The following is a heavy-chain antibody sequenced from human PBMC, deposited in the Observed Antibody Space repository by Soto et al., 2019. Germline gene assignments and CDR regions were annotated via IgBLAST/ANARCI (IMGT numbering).Heavy chain of an antibody. CDR1: GGSVSSGSYY. Sequence: QVQLQESGPGLVKPSETLSLTCTVSGGSVSSGSYYWSWIRQPPGKGLEWIGYIYYSGSTNYNPSLKSRVTISVDTSKNQFSLKLSSVTAADTAVYYCARLYYDFWSGYYADYWGQGTLVTVSS. V-gene: IGHV4-61*01. J-gene: IGHJ4*02. CDR3: ARLYYDFWSGYYADY. D-gene: IGHD3-3*01. CDR2: IYYSGST.